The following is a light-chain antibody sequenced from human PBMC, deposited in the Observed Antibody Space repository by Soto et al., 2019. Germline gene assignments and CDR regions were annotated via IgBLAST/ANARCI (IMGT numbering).Light chain of an antibody. CDR2: DAS. CDR1: QSVPTNY. CDR3: QHYGSSSWT. V-gene: IGKV3-20*01. Sequence: EIELTQSPGTLSLSPGDRATLSCRASQSVPTNYLAWYQQRKPGQAPRLLIYDASRRAPGVPDRFSGSGSGTDFTLAISGLEPEDFAVYYCQHYGSSSWTFGQGTKVEIK. J-gene: IGKJ1*01.